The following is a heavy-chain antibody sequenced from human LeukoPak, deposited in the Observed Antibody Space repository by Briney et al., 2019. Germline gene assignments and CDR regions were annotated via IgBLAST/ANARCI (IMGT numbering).Heavy chain of an antibody. CDR2: ISWNSGSI. J-gene: IGHJ4*02. Sequence: PGGSLRLSCAASGFTFDDYAMHWVRQAPGKGLEWVSGISWNSGSIGYADSVKGRFTISRDSAKNSLYLQMNSLRAEDTALYYCAKGLNYDFWSGSQIDWGQGTLVTVSS. V-gene: IGHV3-9*01. CDR3: AKGLNYDFWSGSQID. D-gene: IGHD3-3*01. CDR1: GFTFDDYA.